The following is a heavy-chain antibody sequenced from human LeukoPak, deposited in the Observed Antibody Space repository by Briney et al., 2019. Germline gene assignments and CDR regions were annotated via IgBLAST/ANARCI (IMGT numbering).Heavy chain of an antibody. Sequence: SETLSLTCTVSGGSISSSSYYWGWIRQPPGKGLEWIGSIYYSGSTYYNPSLKSRVTISVDTSKNQFSLKLSSVTAADTAVYYCARDFRDYGDSQDAFDIWGQGTMVTVSS. CDR1: GGSISSSSYY. D-gene: IGHD4-17*01. J-gene: IGHJ3*02. V-gene: IGHV4-39*07. CDR2: IYYSGST. CDR3: ARDFRDYGDSQDAFDI.